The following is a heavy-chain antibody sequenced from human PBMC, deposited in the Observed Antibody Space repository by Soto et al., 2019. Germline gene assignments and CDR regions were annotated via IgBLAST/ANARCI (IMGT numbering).Heavy chain of an antibody. D-gene: IGHD3-10*01. V-gene: IGHV4-30-4*08. CDR1: GAALNSGNYY. J-gene: IGHJ4*02. CDR2: IYVTGAV. Sequence: SETLSLTCSVSGAALNSGNYYWSWIRQVPGKGLEWIGHIYVTGAVDYNPSLRDRITISQDTSERQFSLRLTAVTAADTAMYYCARKAYYASGRINLLDSWGQGTLVTV. CDR3: ARKAYYASGRINLLDS.